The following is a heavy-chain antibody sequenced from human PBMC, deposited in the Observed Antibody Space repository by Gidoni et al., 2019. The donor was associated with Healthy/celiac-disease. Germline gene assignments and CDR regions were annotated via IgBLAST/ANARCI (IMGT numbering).Heavy chain of an antibody. J-gene: IGHJ4*02. Sequence: QVQLVESGGGVVQPGRSLRLSCAASGFTFRSYAMHWVRQAPGKRLEWVAVISYDGSNKYYADSVKGRFTISRDNSKNTLYLQMNSLRAEDTAVYYCARDRGRYDILTGSDYWGQGTLVTVSS. V-gene: IGHV3-30-3*01. CDR1: GFTFRSYA. CDR2: ISYDGSNK. CDR3: ARDRGRYDILTGSDY. D-gene: IGHD3-9*01.